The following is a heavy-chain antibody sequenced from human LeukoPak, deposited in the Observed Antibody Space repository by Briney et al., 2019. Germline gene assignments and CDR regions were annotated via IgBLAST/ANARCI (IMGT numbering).Heavy chain of an antibody. CDR2: IYTSGST. CDR3: ARGPRSTVTTGATFDP. V-gene: IGHV4-61*02. CDR1: GGSISSGSYY. D-gene: IGHD4-17*01. J-gene: IGHJ5*02. Sequence: PSQTLSLTCTVSGGSISSGSYYWSWIRQPAGKGLEWIGRIYTSGSTNYNPSLKSRVTISVDTSKNQFSLKLSSVTAADTAVYYCARGPRSTVTTGATFDPWGQGTLVTVSS.